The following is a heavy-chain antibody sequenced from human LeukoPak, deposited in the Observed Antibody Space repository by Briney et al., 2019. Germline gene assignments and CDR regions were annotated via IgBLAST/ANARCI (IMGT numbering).Heavy chain of an antibody. D-gene: IGHD1/OR15-1a*01. Sequence: SVKVSCKASGGTFSSYAISWVRQAPGQGLEWMGRIIPILAIANYAQKFQGRVTITADKSTSTAYMELRSLRSDDTAVYYCARSNNGEDVWGQGTTVTVSS. V-gene: IGHV1-69*04. CDR2: IIPILAIA. J-gene: IGHJ6*02. CDR1: GGTFSSYA. CDR3: ARSNNGEDV.